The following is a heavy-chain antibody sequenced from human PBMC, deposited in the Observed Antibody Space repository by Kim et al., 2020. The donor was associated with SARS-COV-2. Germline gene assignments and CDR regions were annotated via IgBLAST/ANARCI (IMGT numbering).Heavy chain of an antibody. CDR2: GST. D-gene: IGHD2-2*01. V-gene: IGHV4-31*02. CDR3: ARGSTKSDY. Sequence: GSTYYNPSLKSRVTISVDTSKNQFSLKLSSVTAADTAVYYCARGSTKSDYWGQGTLVTVSS. J-gene: IGHJ4*02.